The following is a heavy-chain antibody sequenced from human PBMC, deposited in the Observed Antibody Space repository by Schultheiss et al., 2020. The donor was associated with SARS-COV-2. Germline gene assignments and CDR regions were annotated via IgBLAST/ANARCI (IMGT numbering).Heavy chain of an antibody. CDR1: GFTFSSYP. CDR2: ISSDSTII. J-gene: IGHJ4*02. V-gene: IGHV3-48*02. D-gene: IGHD3-10*01. Sequence: GESLKISCAASGFTFSSYPMIWVRQSPEKGLEWVSYISSDSTIIYYADSVKGRFTISRDNAKNSLYLQMSSLRDDDTAVYYCARDGGSGNTWFQDFWGQGTLVTVSS. CDR3: ARDGGSGNTWFQDF.